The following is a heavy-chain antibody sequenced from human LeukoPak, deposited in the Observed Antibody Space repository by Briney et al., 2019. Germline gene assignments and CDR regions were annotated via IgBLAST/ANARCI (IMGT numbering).Heavy chain of an antibody. CDR3: ARENSSSWNEYFQH. CDR2: INTNTGNP. V-gene: IGHV7-4-1*02. Sequence: ASVKVSCKASGYTFTSYAMNWVRQAPGQGLEWVGWINTNTGNPTYAQGFTGRFVFSLDTSVSTAYLQISSLKAEDTAVYYCARENSSSWNEYFQHWGQGTLVTVSS. CDR1: GYTFTSYA. D-gene: IGHD6-13*01. J-gene: IGHJ1*01.